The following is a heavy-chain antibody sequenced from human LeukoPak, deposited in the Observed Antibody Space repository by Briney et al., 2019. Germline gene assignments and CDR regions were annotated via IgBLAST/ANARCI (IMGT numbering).Heavy chain of an antibody. CDR3: ARVQFYDKSGYYRHFDL. V-gene: IGHV3-7*01. CDR2: IKQDGSEK. CDR1: GFTFRNHW. J-gene: IGHJ2*01. Sequence: GGSLRFSCAASGFTFRNHWMNWVRQAPGKGLEWVANIKQDGSEKNYVDSVKGRFTISRDNAKNSLYLQVDSLRAEDTAVYYCARVQFYDKSGYYRHFDLWGRGTLATVSS. D-gene: IGHD3-22*01.